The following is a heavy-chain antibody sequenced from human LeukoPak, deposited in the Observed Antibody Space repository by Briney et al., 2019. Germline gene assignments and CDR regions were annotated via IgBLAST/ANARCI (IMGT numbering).Heavy chain of an antibody. V-gene: IGHV1-8*01. CDR3: ARGRGYSYGYADY. CDR1: GYTFTSYD. Sequence: ASVRVSCKASGYTFTSYDFNWVRQAPGQGPEWIGWMNPNSGNTGYAEKFQGRVTMTRNISIRTAYMELSTLRSDDTAVYYCARGRGYSYGYADYWGQGTLVTVSS. D-gene: IGHD5-18*01. J-gene: IGHJ4*02. CDR2: MNPNSGNT.